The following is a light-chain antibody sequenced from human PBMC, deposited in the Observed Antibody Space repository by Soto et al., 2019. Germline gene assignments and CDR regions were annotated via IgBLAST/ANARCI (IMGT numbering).Light chain of an antibody. J-gene: IGLJ3*02. CDR2: EVT. CDR1: SSDGGADNY. Sequence: QSALTQPASVSGSPGQSITISCTGTSSDGGADNYVSWFQHHPGKAPKIIIFEVTSRPSGVSDRLSGSKSGNTAPLAISGLHAADEAAYYCSSSTSTTRGVFGGGTQLTVL. CDR3: SSSTSTTRGV. V-gene: IGLV2-14*01.